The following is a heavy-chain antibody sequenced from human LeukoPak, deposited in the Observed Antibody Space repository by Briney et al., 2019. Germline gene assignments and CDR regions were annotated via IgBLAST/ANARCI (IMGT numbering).Heavy chain of an antibody. V-gene: IGHV4-31*03. CDR2: IYYSGKT. Sequence: SQTLSLTCTVSGGPINRGGDYWSWIRQHPGKALEWIGYIYYSGKTDYNPSLRSRITMSVDTSKNQLSLNVSFVTAADTAVYYCARGHHWFDPWGQGTLVTVSS. CDR3: ARGHHWFDP. CDR1: GGPINRGGDY. J-gene: IGHJ5*02.